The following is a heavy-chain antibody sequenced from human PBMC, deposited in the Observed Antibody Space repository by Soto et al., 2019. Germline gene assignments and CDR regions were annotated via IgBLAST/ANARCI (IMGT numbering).Heavy chain of an antibody. V-gene: IGHV4-30-2*01. CDR2: IYHSGST. J-gene: IGHJ5*02. D-gene: IGHD4-17*01. CDR3: ARGLTTVTTRGWFDP. Sequence: QLQLQESGSGLVKPSQTLSLTCAVSGGSISSGGYSWSWIRQPPGKGLEWIGYIYHSGSTYYNPSLQSRVTISVDRSKNQFYLKLSSVTAADTAVYYCARGLTTVTTRGWFDPWGQGTLVTVSS. CDR1: GGSISSGGYS.